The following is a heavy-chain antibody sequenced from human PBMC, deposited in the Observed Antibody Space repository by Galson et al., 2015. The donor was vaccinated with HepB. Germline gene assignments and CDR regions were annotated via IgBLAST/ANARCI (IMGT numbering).Heavy chain of an antibody. Sequence: ETLSLTCTVSGGFISNYYWTWIRQPPGKGLEWVGYIYYSRAKNYNPSLKSRVTILVDTSKNQFSLRLSSVTAADTAVYYCARDRSQYMLTGPLDYWGQRTLVTVSS. J-gene: IGHJ4*02. CDR2: IYYSRAK. V-gene: IGHV4-59*01. CDR3: ARDRSQYMLTGPLDY. D-gene: IGHD3-16*01. CDR1: GGFISNYY.